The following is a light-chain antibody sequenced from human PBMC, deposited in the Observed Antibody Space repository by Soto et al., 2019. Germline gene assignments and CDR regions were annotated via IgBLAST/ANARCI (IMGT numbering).Light chain of an antibody. CDR1: SSDVGGYKY. CDR3: SSYTSSSTRV. Sequence: QSALTQPASVSGSPGQSITISCTGTSSDVGGYKYVSWYEQHPGKAPKLMIYDICNRPSGVSNRFSGSKSGNTASLTISGLQAEDEDDYYCSSYTSSSTRVFGTGTKLTVL. V-gene: IGLV2-14*03. CDR2: DIC. J-gene: IGLJ1*01.